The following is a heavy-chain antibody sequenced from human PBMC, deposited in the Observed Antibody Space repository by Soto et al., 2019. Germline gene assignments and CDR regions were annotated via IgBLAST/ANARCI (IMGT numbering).Heavy chain of an antibody. CDR3: ARGPDPEIDYGGYYCYGMDV. J-gene: IGHJ6*02. CDR2: INPNSGGT. V-gene: IGHV1-2*04. D-gene: IGHD4-17*01. CDR1: GYTFTSYA. Sequence: ASVKVSCKASGYTFTSYAMHWVRQAPGQGLEWMGWINPNSGGTNYAQKFQGWVTMTRDTSISTAYMELSRLRSDDTAVYYCARGPDPEIDYGGYYCYGMDVWGQGTTVTVSS.